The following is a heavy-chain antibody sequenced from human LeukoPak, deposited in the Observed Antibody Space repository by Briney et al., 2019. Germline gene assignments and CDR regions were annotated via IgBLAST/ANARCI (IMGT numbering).Heavy chain of an antibody. Sequence: PGGSLRLSCAASGFTFSSYSMNWVRQAPGKGPEWVSYISTSSSTIYYADSVKGRFTISRDNAKNSLYLQMNSLRDEDTAVYYCARDYRSSSGWTVDYWGQGTPVTVSS. V-gene: IGHV3-48*02. CDR2: ISTSSSTI. J-gene: IGHJ4*02. CDR3: ARDYRSSSGWTVDY. CDR1: GFTFSSYS. D-gene: IGHD6-19*01.